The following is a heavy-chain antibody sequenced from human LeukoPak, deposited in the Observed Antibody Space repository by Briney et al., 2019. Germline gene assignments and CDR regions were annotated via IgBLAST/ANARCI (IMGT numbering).Heavy chain of an antibody. D-gene: IGHD4-11*01. CDR3: AKDWGEATVTNWFDP. CDR2: ISYDGSNK. Sequence: PGGSLRLSCAASGFTFSSYGIHWVRQAPGKGLEWVAVISYDGSNKFYADSVKGRFTISRDNSKNTLFLLMNSLRPEDTAVYYCAKDWGEATVTNWFDPWGQGTLVTVSS. J-gene: IGHJ5*02. CDR1: GFTFSSYG. V-gene: IGHV3-30*18.